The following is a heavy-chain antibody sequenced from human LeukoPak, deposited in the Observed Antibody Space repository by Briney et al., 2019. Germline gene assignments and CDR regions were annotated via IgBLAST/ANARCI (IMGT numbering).Heavy chain of an antibody. J-gene: IGHJ4*02. V-gene: IGHV3-53*05. CDR3: AKDSLLYSSSWEPFDY. CDR2: IYSGGST. Sequence: GGSLRLSCAASGFTVSSNYMSWVRQAPGKGLEWVSVIYSGGSTYYADSVKGRFTISRDNSKNTLYLQMNSLRAEDTAVYYCAKDSLLYSSSWEPFDYWGQGTLVTVSS. D-gene: IGHD6-13*01. CDR1: GFTVSSNY.